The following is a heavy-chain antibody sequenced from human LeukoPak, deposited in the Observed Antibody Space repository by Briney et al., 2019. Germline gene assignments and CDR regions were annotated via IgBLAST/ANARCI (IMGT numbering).Heavy chain of an antibody. V-gene: IGHV4-39*01. J-gene: IGHJ4*02. CDR1: GASISNNRYY. CDR2: ILYSGST. CDR3: ARLSWSSDDY. Sequence: PSETLSLTCTVSGASISNNRYYWGWIRQPPGKGLEWIGSILYSGSTYHNPSLKSRVTISVDTSKNQISLNLRSVTAADTAVYYCARLSWSSDDYWGQGTLVTVSS. D-gene: IGHD2-8*02.